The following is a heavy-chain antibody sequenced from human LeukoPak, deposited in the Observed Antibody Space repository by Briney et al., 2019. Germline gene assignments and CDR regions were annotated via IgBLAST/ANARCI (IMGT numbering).Heavy chain of an antibody. CDR1: GDAISSGGCY. V-gene: IGHV4-31*03. J-gene: IGHJ4*02. Sequence: SQTLYLTCTVSGDAISSGGCYWNSICHFPANFLEWIGNIFCSGKTYYNLSLKSRLNMSADTSTNHFSLSLTSVTAADTAVYYCARVPPWPATFFSTWKYHFDLWGQGILVTVSS. CDR2: IFCSGKT. D-gene: IGHD1-7*01. CDR3: ARVPPWPATFFSTWKYHFDL.